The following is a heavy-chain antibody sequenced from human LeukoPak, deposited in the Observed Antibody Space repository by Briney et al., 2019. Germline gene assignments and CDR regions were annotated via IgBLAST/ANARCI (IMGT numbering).Heavy chain of an antibody. Sequence: ASVKVSCKASGYTFTSYYLHWVRQAPGQGLEWMGIINPSGGSTSYAQKFQGRVTMTRDTSTSTVYMEVSSLRSEDTAVYFCARPRPIEYSSSSDAFDIWGQGIMVTVSS. CDR1: GYTFTSYY. V-gene: IGHV1-46*01. D-gene: IGHD6-6*01. CDR3: ARPRPIEYSSSSDAFDI. J-gene: IGHJ3*02. CDR2: INPSGGST.